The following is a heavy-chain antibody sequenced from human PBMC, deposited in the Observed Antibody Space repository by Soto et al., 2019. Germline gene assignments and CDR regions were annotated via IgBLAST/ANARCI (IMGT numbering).Heavy chain of an antibody. J-gene: IGHJ6*02. CDR3: ARDPNIVVVPAATYYYYGMDV. Sequence: VGLLRLCCGASGFTFSTYWRSCVRKAQGKGLEWVANIKQDGSEKYYVDSVKGRFTISRDNAKNSLYLQMNSLRAEDTAVYYCARDPNIVVVPAATYYYYGMDVWGQGTTVTVSS. V-gene: IGHV3-7*04. CDR1: GFTFSTYW. CDR2: IKQDGSEK. D-gene: IGHD2-2*01.